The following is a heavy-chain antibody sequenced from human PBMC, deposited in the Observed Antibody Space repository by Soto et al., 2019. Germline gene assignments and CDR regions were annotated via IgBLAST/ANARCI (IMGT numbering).Heavy chain of an antibody. CDR3: AADHSGDTYYDFWSGPYYYYGMDV. J-gene: IGHJ6*02. CDR1: GFPFTSSA. CDR2: IVVGSGNT. D-gene: IGHD3-3*01. Sequence: SVKVSCKASGFPFTSSALQLVRQARGQRLERIPSIVVGSGNTNYAQKFQERVTITRDMSTSTAYMELSSLRSGDTAVCYCAADHSGDTYYDFWSGPYYYYGMDVWGQGTTVTVS. V-gene: IGHV1-58*01.